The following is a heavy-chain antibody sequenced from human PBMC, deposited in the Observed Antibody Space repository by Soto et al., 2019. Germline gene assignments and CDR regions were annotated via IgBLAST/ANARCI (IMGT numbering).Heavy chain of an antibody. J-gene: IGHJ4*02. D-gene: IGHD4-4*01. CDR3: AKVGDYSSGGFDY. CDR1: GSSFSTHL. CDR2: IYTADSAT. V-gene: IGHV5-51*01. Sequence: GASLKISCDDSGSSFSTHLIAWVRQMPGKGLEWVGIIYTADSATRYSPSFQGQVTITVDKSIGTAYLHWGSLKASDSAMYYCAKVGDYSSGGFDYWGQGTLVTVSS.